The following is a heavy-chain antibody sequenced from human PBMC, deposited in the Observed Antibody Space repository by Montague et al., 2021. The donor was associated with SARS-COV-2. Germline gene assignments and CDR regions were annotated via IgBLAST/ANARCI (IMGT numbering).Heavy chain of an antibody. D-gene: IGHD4-11*01. Sequence: SETLSLTCSFSGGSISTGSYYWGRIRQPPRKGLEWIGSIYYSGDTYYNPSLKSRVTISVDTSKNQFSLRSSSVTAADTAVYYCVRGGDYTDYGRVDYWGQGTLVIVSS. CDR1: GGSISTGSYY. CDR2: IYYSGDT. V-gene: IGHV4-39*01. J-gene: IGHJ4*02. CDR3: VRGGDYTDYGRVDY.